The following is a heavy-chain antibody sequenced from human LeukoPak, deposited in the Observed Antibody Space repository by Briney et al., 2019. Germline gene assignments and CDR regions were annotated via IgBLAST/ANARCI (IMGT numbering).Heavy chain of an antibody. J-gene: IGHJ4*02. CDR3: AKDHPSGYYFDY. V-gene: IGHV3-23*01. CDR1: GFTFSTYA. D-gene: IGHD1-14*01. CDR2: ICGSGGST. Sequence: GGSLRLSCAASGFTFSTYAMSWVRQAPGQGLDWVSAICGSGGSTFNPDSVKGRFTISRDNSKNTLFLQMNSLRAEDTAIYYCAKDHPSGYYFDYWGQGTLVTVSS.